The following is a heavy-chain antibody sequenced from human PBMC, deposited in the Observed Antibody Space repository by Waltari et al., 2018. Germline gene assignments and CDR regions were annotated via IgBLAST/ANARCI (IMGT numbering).Heavy chain of an antibody. J-gene: IGHJ2*01. V-gene: IGHV4-4*09. CDR3: AVSYSSSWYERNWYFDL. CDR2: IYTSGIR. D-gene: IGHD6-13*01. Sequence: QALLQQSGPGLVNPSETLSLTCTVSGEPLSRHFWSWIRQPPGKGLEWIGSIYTSGIRNYNPSLKSRVTMSIDTSKNQFSLRLTSVTAADTAVYYCAVSYSSSWYERNWYFDLWGRGTLVTVSS. CDR1: GEPLSRHF.